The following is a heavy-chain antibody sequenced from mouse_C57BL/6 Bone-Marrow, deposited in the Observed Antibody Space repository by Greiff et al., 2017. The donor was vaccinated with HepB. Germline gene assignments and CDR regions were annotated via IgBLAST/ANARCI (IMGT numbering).Heavy chain of an antibody. CDR3: ARDAWGGWFAY. CDR2: SRNKANDYTT. CDR1: GFTFSDFY. Sequence: EVKLVESGGGLVQSGRSLRLSCATSGFTFSDFYMEWVRQAPGKGLEWIAASRNKANDYTTEYSASVKGRFIVSRDTSQSILYLQMNALRAEDTAIYYCARDAWGGWFAYWGQGTLVTVSA. V-gene: IGHV7-1*01. J-gene: IGHJ3*01.